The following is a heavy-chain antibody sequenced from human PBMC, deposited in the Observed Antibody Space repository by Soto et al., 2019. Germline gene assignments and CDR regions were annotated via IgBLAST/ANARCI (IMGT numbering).Heavy chain of an antibody. J-gene: IGHJ6*02. Sequence: SETLSLTYTVSACSISSGDYYWSWIRQPPEKGLEWIGYTQNSGSPYYNPSLKSRITISVDTSKNQFSLRLSSVTAADTAVYYCARYNWNDSYYYYYGVDVWGQGTTVT. D-gene: IGHD1-20*01. CDR3: ARYNWNDSYYYYYGVDV. CDR1: ACSISSGDYY. V-gene: IGHV4-30-4*01. CDR2: TQNSGSP.